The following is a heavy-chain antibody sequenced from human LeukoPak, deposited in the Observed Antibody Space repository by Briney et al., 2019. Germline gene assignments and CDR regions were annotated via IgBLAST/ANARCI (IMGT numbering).Heavy chain of an antibody. CDR3: ARRTYYYGSGSYSNPLFDY. V-gene: IGHV5-51*01. D-gene: IGHD3-10*01. Sequence: GESLKISCKGSGYSFANYWIGWVRQMPGKGLEWMGIIYPGDSDTRYSPSFQGQVTISADKSISIAYLQWSSLKASDTAMYYCARRTYYYGSGSYSNPLFDYWGQGTLVTVSS. CDR2: IYPGDSDT. J-gene: IGHJ4*02. CDR1: GYSFANYW.